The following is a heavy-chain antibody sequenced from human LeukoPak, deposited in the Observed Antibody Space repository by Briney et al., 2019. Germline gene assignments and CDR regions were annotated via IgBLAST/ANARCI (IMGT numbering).Heavy chain of an antibody. Sequence: GGSLRLSCEASEFTFSSYWMHWVRQPPGKGLEWVANINEAGAEKYHVDSVKGRFTIFRDNAKNSLYLQMNNLRAEDTAVYYCARELSRTGAFDYWGQGILVTVSS. CDR1: EFTFSSYW. J-gene: IGHJ4*02. D-gene: IGHD3-10*01. CDR3: ARELSRTGAFDY. CDR2: INEAGAEK. V-gene: IGHV3-7*03.